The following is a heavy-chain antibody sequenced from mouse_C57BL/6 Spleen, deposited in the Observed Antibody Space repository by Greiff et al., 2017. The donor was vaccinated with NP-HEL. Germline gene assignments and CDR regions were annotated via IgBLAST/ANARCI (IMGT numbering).Heavy chain of an antibody. CDR3: AIGSYGYDGAWFAY. D-gene: IGHD2-2*01. J-gene: IGHJ3*01. CDR1: GYAFSSSW. CDR2: IYPGDGDT. Sequence: VQLQESGPELVKPGASVKISCKASGYAFSSSWMNWVKQRPGKGLEWIGRIYPGDGDTNYNGKFKGKATLTADKSSSTAYMQRSSLTSEDSAVYFCAIGSYGYDGAWFAYWGQGTLVTVSA. V-gene: IGHV1-82*01.